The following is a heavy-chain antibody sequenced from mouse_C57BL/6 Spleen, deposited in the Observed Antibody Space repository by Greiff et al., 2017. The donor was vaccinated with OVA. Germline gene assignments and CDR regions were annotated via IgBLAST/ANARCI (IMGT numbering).Heavy chain of an antibody. CDR2: ISGGGGNT. J-gene: IGHJ4*01. D-gene: IGHD1-1*01. CDR1: GFTFSSYT. CDR3: ARKYYGSSYGAMDY. Sequence: EVMLVESGGGLVKPGGSLKLSCAASGFTFSSYTMSWVRQTPEKRLEWVATISGGGGNTYYPDSVKGRFTISRDNAKNTLYLQMSSLRSEDTALYYCARKYYGSSYGAMDYWGQGTSVTVSS. V-gene: IGHV5-9*01.